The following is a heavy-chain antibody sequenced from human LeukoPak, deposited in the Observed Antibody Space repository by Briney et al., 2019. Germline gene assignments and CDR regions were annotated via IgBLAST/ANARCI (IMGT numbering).Heavy chain of an antibody. CDR1: GGSISSSSYY. CDR3: ASVKSAGYSSGWYSNWFDP. Sequence: SETLSLTCTVSGGSISSSSYYWGWIRQPPGKGLEWIGSMYYSGSTYYNPSLKSRVTISVDTSKNQFSLKLSSVTAADTAVYYCASVKSAGYSSGWYSNWFDPWGQGTLVTVSS. D-gene: IGHD6-19*01. CDR2: MYYSGST. V-gene: IGHV4-39*01. J-gene: IGHJ5*02.